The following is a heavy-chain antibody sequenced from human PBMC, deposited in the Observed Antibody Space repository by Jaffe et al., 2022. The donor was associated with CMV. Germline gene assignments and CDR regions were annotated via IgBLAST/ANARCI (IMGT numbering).Heavy chain of an antibody. Sequence: EVQLVESGGGLVQPGGSLRLSCAASGFTVSSNFMSWVRQAPGKGLEWVSVIYSSGSTFYADSVKGRFTISSDKSKNTLYLQMNSLRAEDTAVYYCAREIGDNYSDAIDIWGQGTMVTVSS. CDR1: GFTVSSNF. CDR3: AREIGDNYSDAIDI. J-gene: IGHJ3*02. V-gene: IGHV3-66*01. D-gene: IGHD4-4*01. CDR2: IYSSGST.